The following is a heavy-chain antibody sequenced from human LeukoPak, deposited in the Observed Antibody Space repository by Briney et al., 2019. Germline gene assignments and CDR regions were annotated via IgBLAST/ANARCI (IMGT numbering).Heavy chain of an antibody. V-gene: IGHV1-2*02. J-gene: IGHJ6*03. CDR2: INPNSGGT. Sequence: GASVKVSCKASGYTLTRYYMHWVRHAPGQGLEWMVWINPNSGGTNYAQKFQGRVTMTRDTSISTAYMELSRLRSDDTAVYSCARGFLSIAPRPGGLDYYYPDVWGKGTTVTVSS. D-gene: IGHD6-6*01. CDR1: GYTLTRYY. CDR3: ARGFLSIAPRPGGLDYYYPDV.